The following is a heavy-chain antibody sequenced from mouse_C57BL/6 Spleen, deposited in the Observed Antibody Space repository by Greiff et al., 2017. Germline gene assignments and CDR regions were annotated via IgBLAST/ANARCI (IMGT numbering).Heavy chain of an antibody. Sequence: VQLQQSGPELVKPGASVKISCKASGYAFSSSWMNWVKQRPGKGLEWIGRIYPGDGDTNYNGKFKGKATLTADKSSSTAYMQLSSLTSEDSAVYFCARLGNYNFAYWGQGTLVTVSA. V-gene: IGHV1-82*01. CDR2: IYPGDGDT. CDR3: ARLGNYNFAY. CDR1: GYAFSSSW. D-gene: IGHD2-1*01. J-gene: IGHJ3*01.